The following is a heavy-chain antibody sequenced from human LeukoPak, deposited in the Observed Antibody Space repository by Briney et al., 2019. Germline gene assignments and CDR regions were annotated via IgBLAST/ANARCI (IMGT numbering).Heavy chain of an antibody. CDR3: ARHAYCSGGSCYMDV. Sequence: GESLKISCKGFGYSFTNYWIAWVRQLSGKGLEWMGIIYPGDSDIRYSPSLQGQVTISADNSITTAYLQWSSLKASDTAMYYCARHAYCSGGSCYMDVWGKGTTVTVSS. J-gene: IGHJ6*03. V-gene: IGHV5-51*01. CDR1: GYSFTNYW. D-gene: IGHD2-15*01. CDR2: IYPGDSDI.